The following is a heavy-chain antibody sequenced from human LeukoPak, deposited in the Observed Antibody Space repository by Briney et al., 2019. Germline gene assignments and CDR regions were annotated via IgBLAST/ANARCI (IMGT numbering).Heavy chain of an antibody. CDR2: IIPIFGTA. Sequence: GASVKVSCKASGGTFSSYAISWGRQAPGQGLEWMGGIIPIFGTANYAQKFQGRVTITADESTSTAYMELSSLRSEDTAVYYCARRAVGNSYYYSMDVWGKGTTVTVSS. D-gene: IGHD6-19*01. V-gene: IGHV1-69*13. CDR3: ARRAVGNSYYYSMDV. J-gene: IGHJ6*03. CDR1: GGTFSSYA.